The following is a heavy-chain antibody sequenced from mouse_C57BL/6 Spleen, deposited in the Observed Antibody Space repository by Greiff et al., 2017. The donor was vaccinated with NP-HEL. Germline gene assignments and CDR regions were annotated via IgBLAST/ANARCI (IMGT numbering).Heavy chain of an antibody. V-gene: IGHV5-4*01. CDR1: GFTFSSYA. D-gene: IGHD2-4*01. Sequence: EVKLMESGGGLVKPGGSLKLSCAASGFTFSSYAMSWVRQTPEKRLEWVATISDGGSYTYYPDNVKGRFTISRDNAKNNLYLQMSHLKSEDTAMYYCARDQGLPPLWYFDVWGTGTTVTVSS. CDR2: ISDGGSYT. CDR3: ARDQGLPPLWYFDV. J-gene: IGHJ1*03.